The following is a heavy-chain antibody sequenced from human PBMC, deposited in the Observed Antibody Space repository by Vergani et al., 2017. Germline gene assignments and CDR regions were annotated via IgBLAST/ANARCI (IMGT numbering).Heavy chain of an antibody. CDR3: AIDQGYSSSSVVGDAFDI. D-gene: IGHD6-6*01. CDR2: ISGSGGST. J-gene: IGHJ3*02. Sequence: EVQLLESGGGLVQPGGSLRLSCAASGFTFSSYAMSWVRQAPGKGLEWVSAISGSGGSTYYADSVKGRFTISRDNSKNTLYLQMNSLRAEDTAVYYCAIDQGYSSSSVVGDAFDIWGQGTMVTVSS. V-gene: IGHV3-23*01. CDR1: GFTFSSYA.